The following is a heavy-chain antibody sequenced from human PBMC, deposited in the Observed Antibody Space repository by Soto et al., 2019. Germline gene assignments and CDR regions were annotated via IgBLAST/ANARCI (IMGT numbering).Heavy chain of an antibody. CDR3: AGVEIGPFDY. CDR1: GGSVTSSNW. V-gene: IGHV4-4*02. J-gene: IGHJ4*02. Sequence: QVQLQESGPGLVKPSGTLSLTCAVSGGSVTSSNWWTWVRQPPGKGLEWIGEIYHSGSTNYNPSLKIRVTISVDKSKNQFALKLSSVTAADPAVYYDAGVEIGPFDYWGQGTLVTVSS. CDR2: IYHSGST.